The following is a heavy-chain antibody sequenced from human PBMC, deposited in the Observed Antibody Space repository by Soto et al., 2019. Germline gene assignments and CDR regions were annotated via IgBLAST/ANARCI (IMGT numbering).Heavy chain of an antibody. Sequence: QTLSLTCAISGDSVSSNSAAWNWIRQSPSRGLEWLGRTYFRSKWYNDYAVSVKSRIIITPATSDNQFSLHLNSATPPDTAVYFCAKGDNLGPKTGYAFDPWGQG. D-gene: IGHD5-12*01. CDR2: TYFRSKWYN. V-gene: IGHV6-1*01. CDR3: AKGDNLGPKTGYAFDP. CDR1: GDSVSSNSAA. J-gene: IGHJ5*02.